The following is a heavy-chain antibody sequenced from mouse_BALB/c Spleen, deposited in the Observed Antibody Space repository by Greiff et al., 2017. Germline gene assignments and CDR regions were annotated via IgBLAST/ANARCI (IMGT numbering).Heavy chain of an antibody. CDR2: ISYSGST. D-gene: IGHD2-4*01. Sequence: DVQLVESGPGLVKPSQSLSLTCTVTGYSITSDYAWNWIRQFPGNKLEWMGYISYSGSTSYNPSLKSRISITRDTSKNQFFLQLNSVTTEDTATYYCARFEYDGAWFAYWGQGTLVTVSA. V-gene: IGHV3-2*02. CDR3: ARFEYDGAWFAY. J-gene: IGHJ3*01. CDR1: GYSITSDYA.